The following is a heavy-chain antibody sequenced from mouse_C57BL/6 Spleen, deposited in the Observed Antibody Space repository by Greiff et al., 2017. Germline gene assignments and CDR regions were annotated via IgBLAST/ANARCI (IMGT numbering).Heavy chain of an antibody. CDR2: IYPGDGDT. CDR3: ACASTYYDYDGGYFDY. Sequence: VKLMESGAELVKPGASVKISCKASGYAFSSYWMNWVKQRPGKGLEWIGQIYPGDGDTNYNGKFKGKATLTADKSSSTAYMQLSSLTSEDSAVYFCACASTYYDYDGGYFDYWGQGTTLTVSS. V-gene: IGHV1-80*01. CDR1: GYAFSSYW. J-gene: IGHJ2*01. D-gene: IGHD2-4*01.